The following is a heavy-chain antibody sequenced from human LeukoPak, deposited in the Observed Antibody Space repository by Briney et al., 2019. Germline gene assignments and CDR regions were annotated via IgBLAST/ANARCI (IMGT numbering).Heavy chain of an antibody. CDR3: AQRQGPMSGTYDYFDP. CDR1: GGSISGYY. D-gene: IGHD1-26*01. Sequence: PSETLSLTCTVSGGSISGYYWTWIRQPPGQGLEWIAYIHSNGYTYYNPSLRSRVTISVDPSKNQFSLTVTPVTAADTAIYYCAQRQGPMSGTYDYFDPWGQGALVTVSS. V-gene: IGHV4-4*09. CDR2: IHSNGYT. J-gene: IGHJ5*02.